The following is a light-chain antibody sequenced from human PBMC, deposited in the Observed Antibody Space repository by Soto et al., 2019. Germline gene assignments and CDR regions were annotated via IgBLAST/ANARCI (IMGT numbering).Light chain of an antibody. J-gene: IGLJ1*01. CDR2: EVS. CDR3: FSFTTDWTHV. V-gene: IGLV2-14*01. Sequence: ALTQPASVSGSPGQSITISCTGTSSDVGAYNYVSWFQQHPGKAPTLIISEVSNRPSGVSNRFSGSKSGNAASLTISGLQAEDEADYFCFSFTTDWTHVFGTGTKVTVL. CDR1: SSDVGAYNY.